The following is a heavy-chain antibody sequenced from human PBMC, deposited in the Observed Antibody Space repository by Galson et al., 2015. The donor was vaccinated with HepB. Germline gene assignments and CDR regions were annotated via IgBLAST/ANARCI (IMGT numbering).Heavy chain of an antibody. CDR3: ARDWGSGLSYFDY. J-gene: IGHJ4*02. CDR1: GFTFRSYS. CDR2: IGGSGSTI. Sequence: SLRLSCAASGFTFRSYSMNWVRQAPGKGLEWVSFIGGSGSTIYYADSVKGRFTISRDNAKDSLNLQMNSLRGEDTAVYYCARDWGSGLSYFDYWGQGTLVTVSS. D-gene: IGHD3-16*01. V-gene: IGHV3-48*01.